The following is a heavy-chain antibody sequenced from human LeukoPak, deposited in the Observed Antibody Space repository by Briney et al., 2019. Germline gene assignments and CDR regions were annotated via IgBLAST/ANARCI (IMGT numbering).Heavy chain of an antibody. Sequence: SETLSLTCTISGGSLTSYYWSWIRQPPGKGLEWIGYVYYRGSTYYNPSLKSRVTISVDTSKKQFSLKLTSVTAPDTAVYYCARDLDHGGNSVCYFDLWGRGTMVTVSS. CDR2: VYYRGST. CDR3: ARDLDHGGNSVCYFDL. V-gene: IGHV4-59*01. D-gene: IGHD4-23*01. J-gene: IGHJ2*01. CDR1: GGSLTSYY.